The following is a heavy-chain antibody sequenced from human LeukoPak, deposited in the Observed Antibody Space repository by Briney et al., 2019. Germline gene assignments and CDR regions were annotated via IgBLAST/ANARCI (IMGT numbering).Heavy chain of an antibody. CDR3: ATLYYGAGRPIA. J-gene: IGHJ6*02. D-gene: IGHD3-10*01. Sequence: GGSLRLSCAASGLTFSNAWMSWVRQAPGKGLEWVGRIKSKTDDETTDYAAPVKGRFSISRDDSKNTLYLQMNSLKAEDTAVYYCATLYYGAGRPIAWGQGTTVTVSS. CDR2: IKSKTDDETT. CDR1: GLTFSNAW. V-gene: IGHV3-15*01.